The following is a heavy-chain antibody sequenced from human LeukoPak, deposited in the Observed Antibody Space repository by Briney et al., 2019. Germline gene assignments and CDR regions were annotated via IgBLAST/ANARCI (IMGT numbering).Heavy chain of an antibody. CDR2: IKSDDST. V-gene: IGHV3-74*01. CDR3: AREELGMVYFDY. CDR1: GFTFSSYW. D-gene: IGHD7-27*01. Sequence: GGSLRLSCAASGFTFSSYWMHWVRQAPGKGLVWVSRIKSDDSTTYADSVKGRFTISRDNSKNTLFLQMNSLSAEDTAVYYCAREELGMVYFDYWGLGTLVTVSS. J-gene: IGHJ4*02.